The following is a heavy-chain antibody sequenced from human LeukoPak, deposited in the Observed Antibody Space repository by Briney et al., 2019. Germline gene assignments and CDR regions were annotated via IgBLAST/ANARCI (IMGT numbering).Heavy chain of an antibody. V-gene: IGHV3-53*05. Sequence: GGSLRLSCAASGISVSSNYMNWVRQSPGKGLEWVSVIYSGGSTKYADSVKGRFTISRDNSKNTLYLEMSTLRPEDTAVYYCASQYCSGGSCYFLDVYYYYMDVWGKGTTVTVSS. CDR2: IYSGGST. J-gene: IGHJ6*03. CDR1: GISVSSNY. CDR3: ASQYCSGGSCYFLDVYYYYMDV. D-gene: IGHD2-15*01.